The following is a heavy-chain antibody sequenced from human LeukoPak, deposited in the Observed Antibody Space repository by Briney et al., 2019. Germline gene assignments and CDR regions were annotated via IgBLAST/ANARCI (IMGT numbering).Heavy chain of an antibody. D-gene: IGHD3-16*01. CDR2: INPNSGGT. CDR1: GYTFTGYY. V-gene: IGHV1-2*04. J-gene: IGHJ6*02. CDR3: ARDLALGDHYYYYYGMDV. Sequence: VASVKVSCKASGYTFTGYYMHWVRQAPGQGLEWMGWINPNSGGTNYAQKFQGWVTMTRDTSISTAYMELSRLRSDDTAVYYCARDLALGDHYYYYYGMDVWGQGTTVTVSS.